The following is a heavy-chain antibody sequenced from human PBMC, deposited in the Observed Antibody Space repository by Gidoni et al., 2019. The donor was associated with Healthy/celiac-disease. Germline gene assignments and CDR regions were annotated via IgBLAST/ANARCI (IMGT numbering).Heavy chain of an antibody. D-gene: IGHD3-10*01. J-gene: IGHJ6*02. Sequence: QVQLQESGPGLVKPSQTLSLTCTVSGGSISSGGYYWSWIRQHPGKGLEWIGYIYYSGSTYYNPSLKSRVTISVDTSKNQFSLKLSSVTAADTAVYYCARSPWDYGSGRPGKTYGMDVWGQGTTVTVSS. CDR3: ARSPWDYGSGRPGKTYGMDV. CDR1: GGSISSGGYY. CDR2: IYYSGST. V-gene: IGHV4-31*03.